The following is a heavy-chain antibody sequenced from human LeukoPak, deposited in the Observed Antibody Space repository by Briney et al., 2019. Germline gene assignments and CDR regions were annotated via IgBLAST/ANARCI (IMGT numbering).Heavy chain of an antibody. CDR2: IYYSGST. CDR1: GGSISSYY. J-gene: IGHJ1*01. D-gene: IGHD3-22*01. CDR3: ARTIYDSSGHEYFQH. Sequence: SETLSLTCTVSGGSISSYYWSWIRQPPGKGLEWIGYIYYSGSTNSNPSLKSRVTISVDTSKNQFSLKLSSVTAADTAVYYCARTIYDSSGHEYFQHWGQGTLVTVSS. V-gene: IGHV4-59*01.